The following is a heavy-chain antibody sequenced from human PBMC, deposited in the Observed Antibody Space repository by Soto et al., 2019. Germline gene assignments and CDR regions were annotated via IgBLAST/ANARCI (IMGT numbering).Heavy chain of an antibody. D-gene: IGHD2-21*01. CDR3: AKGRGQRHPYSRVLDH. Sequence: PGGSLRLSCAASGFTFSTYAMVWVRQAPGKGLEGVSLISPSGDSTYVPDSLKGRFTISRDSSKNTVFLQMNSLRAEDTAVYYCAKGRGQRHPYSRVLDHWGQGTLVTVSS. V-gene: IGHV3-23*01. CDR1: GFTFSTYA. J-gene: IGHJ4*02. CDR2: ISPSGDST.